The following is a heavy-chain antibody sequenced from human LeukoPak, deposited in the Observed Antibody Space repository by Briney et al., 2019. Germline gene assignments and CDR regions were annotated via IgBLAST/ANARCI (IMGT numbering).Heavy chain of an antibody. Sequence: PGGSLRLSCAASQFTFSSYGMHWVRQAPGKGLEGVTFIRYDGTKKYVDSVKGRFTISRDNSKNTLYLQMNSLRAEDTAVYYCAKDWRAYCGDDCYSYFDYWGQGTLVIVSS. D-gene: IGHD2-21*02. CDR3: AKDWRAYCGDDCYSYFDY. CDR1: QFTFSSYG. J-gene: IGHJ4*02. CDR2: IRYDGTKK. V-gene: IGHV3-30*02.